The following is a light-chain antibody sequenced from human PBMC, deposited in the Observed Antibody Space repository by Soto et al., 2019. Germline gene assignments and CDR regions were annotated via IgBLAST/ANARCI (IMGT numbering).Light chain of an antibody. CDR1: SSNIGANYD. CDR3: QSYDSTLSARYV. Sequence: QSALTQPPSVSGAPGQRVTISCTGSSSNIGANYDVHWYQHRPGTAPKLLIFGNNNRPSGVPDRFSGSKSGISASLAITGLQAEDEGDYYCQSYDSTLSARYVFGTGTKVTVL. J-gene: IGLJ1*01. CDR2: GNN. V-gene: IGLV1-40*01.